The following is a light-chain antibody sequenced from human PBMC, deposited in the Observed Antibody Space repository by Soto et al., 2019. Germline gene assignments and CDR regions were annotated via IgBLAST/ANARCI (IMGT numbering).Light chain of an antibody. Sequence: EIVLTQSTGTLSFSPGERATLSCRASQSVSSSYLAWYQQKPGQAPRLLIYGASSRATGIPDRFSGSGSGTDFPLTISRLEPEDFAVYYCQQYGSSRTFGQGTKVEIK. CDR3: QQYGSSRT. J-gene: IGKJ1*01. CDR1: QSVSSSY. V-gene: IGKV3-20*01. CDR2: GAS.